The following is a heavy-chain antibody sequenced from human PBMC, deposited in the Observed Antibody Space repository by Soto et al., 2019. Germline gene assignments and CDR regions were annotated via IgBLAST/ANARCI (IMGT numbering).Heavy chain of an antibody. CDR3: ARAWDDRSGYYGALGS. D-gene: IGHD3-22*01. J-gene: IGHJ5*02. V-gene: IGHV4-30-4*01. CDR2: IYNSGGT. Sequence: QTLSLTCTVSGGSISRGDYYWSWVRQPPQKGLEWIGCIYNSGGTYYNPSLKSRLTISVHTSKNQLSLNLSSVTAADTAVYYCARAWDDRSGYYGALGSWGQGALVTVSS. CDR1: GGSISRGDYY.